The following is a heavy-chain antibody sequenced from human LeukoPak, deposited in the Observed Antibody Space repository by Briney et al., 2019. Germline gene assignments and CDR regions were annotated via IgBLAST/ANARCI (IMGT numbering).Heavy chain of an antibody. CDR1: GFTFSNAC. CDR3: TTVSGNCSCTSCYTGAFDI. CDR2: IKSKTDGGTT. Sequence: GGSLRLSCSASGFTFSNACMSWVRQAPGKGLELDGRIKSKTDGGTTDYAAPVKGRFTISRDDSKNTLYLQMNSLKTEDTAVYYCTTVSGNCSCTSCYTGAFDIWGQGTMVTVSS. J-gene: IGHJ3*02. D-gene: IGHD2-2*02. V-gene: IGHV3-15*01.